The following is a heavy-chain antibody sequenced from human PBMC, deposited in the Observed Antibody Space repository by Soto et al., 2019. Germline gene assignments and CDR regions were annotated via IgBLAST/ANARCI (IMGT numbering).Heavy chain of an antibody. CDR1: GFTFSSYA. J-gene: IGHJ4*02. CDR3: AKVWTGPHLPPVAS. D-gene: IGHD3-3*01. CDR2: ISGSGGST. V-gene: IGHV3-23*01. Sequence: GGSLRLSCAASGFTFSSYAMSWVRQAPGKGLEWVSVISGSGGSTYYADSVKGRFTISRDNSKNTLYLQMNSLRAEDTAVYYCAKVWTGPHLPPVASWGQGTLVTVSS.